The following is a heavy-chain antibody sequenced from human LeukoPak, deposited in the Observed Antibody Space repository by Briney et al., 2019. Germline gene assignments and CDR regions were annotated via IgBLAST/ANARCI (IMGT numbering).Heavy chain of an antibody. D-gene: IGHD1-26*01. CDR2: IYYSGST. Sequence: SETLSLTCTVSGGSISSSSYYWGWIRQPPGKGLEWIGSIYYSGSTYYNPSLKSRVTISADTSKNQFSLKLSSVTAADTAVYYCARDPYKGVGPTPPPDYWGQGTLVTVSS. CDR3: ARDPYKGVGPTPPPDY. V-gene: IGHV4-39*07. CDR1: GGSISSSSYY. J-gene: IGHJ4*02.